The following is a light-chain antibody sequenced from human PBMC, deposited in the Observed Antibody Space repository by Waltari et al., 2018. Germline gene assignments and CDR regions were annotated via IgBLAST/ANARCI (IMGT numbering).Light chain of an antibody. V-gene: IGKV3-20*01. CDR3: QHYVNLPVT. Sequence: ELVFTPSPGTLSWSPGERATLSCRASQSVNRALAWYQQKPGQAPKLLIYAASTLATGVPYRFSGSGSGTDFSLTISRLDPEDFAAYYCQHYVNLPVTFGQGTKVEI. CDR1: QSVNRA. CDR2: AAS. J-gene: IGKJ1*01.